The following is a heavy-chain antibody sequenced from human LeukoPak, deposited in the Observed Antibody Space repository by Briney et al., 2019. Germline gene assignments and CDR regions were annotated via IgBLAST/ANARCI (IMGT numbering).Heavy chain of an antibody. D-gene: IGHD6-19*01. Sequence: GGSLRLSCAASGFTFSSYAMSWVRQAPGKGLEWVSAISGSGGSTYYADSVKGRFTISRDNSKNTPYLQMNSLRAEDTAVYYCAKLRQDFLGIAVAGTFDYWGQGTLVTVSS. CDR3: AKLRQDFLGIAVAGTFDY. J-gene: IGHJ4*02. V-gene: IGHV3-23*01. CDR1: GFTFSSYA. CDR2: ISGSGGST.